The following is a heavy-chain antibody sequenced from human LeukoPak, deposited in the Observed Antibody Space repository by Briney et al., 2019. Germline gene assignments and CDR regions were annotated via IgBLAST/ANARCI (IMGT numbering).Heavy chain of an antibody. CDR2: ISGSGGST. CDR3: ARGYFYDSSVGY. J-gene: IGHJ4*02. V-gene: IGHV3-23*01. D-gene: IGHD3-22*01. CDR1: GFTFSSYG. Sequence: GGSLRLSCAASGFTFSSYGMSWVRQAPGKGLEWVSAISGSGGSTYYADSVKGRFTISRDNSENTVYLQMNNLRAEDTAVYYCARGYFYDSSVGYWGQGTLVTVSS.